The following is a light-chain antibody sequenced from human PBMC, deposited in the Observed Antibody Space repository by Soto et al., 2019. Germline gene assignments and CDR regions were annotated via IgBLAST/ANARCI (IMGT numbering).Light chain of an antibody. CDR1: PSVSNY. CDR3: QQYSTSPT. Sequence: EIVLTQSPATLSLSPGERATLSCRASPSVSNYLAWFQQKPGQAPSLLIYDASNRATGIPDRFSGSGSGTDFTLTISRLEPEDFAVDYCQQYSTSPTFGEGTRLEIK. J-gene: IGKJ5*01. CDR2: DAS. V-gene: IGKV3-11*01.